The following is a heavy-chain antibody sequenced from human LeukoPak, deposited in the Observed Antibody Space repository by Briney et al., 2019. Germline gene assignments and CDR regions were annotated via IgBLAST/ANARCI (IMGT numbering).Heavy chain of an antibody. CDR2: TDASGST. CDR3: VRDWQQSPWDRRFDF. D-gene: IGHD6-13*01. V-gene: IGHV4-61*02. J-gene: IGHJ4*02. CDR1: GGSISSVGYY. Sequence: PPETLSLTWTVSGGSISSVGYYWGWIREPAGKGLDWIGRTDASGSTNYNPSLKSRLTMSVDTSKNHLSLKLSSVTSADTAVYYCVRDWQQSPWDRRFDFWGQGTLVTVSS.